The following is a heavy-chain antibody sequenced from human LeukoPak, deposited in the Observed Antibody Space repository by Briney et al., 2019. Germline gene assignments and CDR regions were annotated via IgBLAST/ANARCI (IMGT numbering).Heavy chain of an antibody. V-gene: IGHV4-39*07. CDR1: GASDSTSSFY. D-gene: IGHD3-9*01. CDR2: IYYSGST. Sequence: SETLSLTCSVSGASDSTSSFYWGWIRQPPGKGLEWIANIYYSGSTYYNPSLKSRVTISIDTSKNQFSLMLSSVTAADTAVYYCARVVCTAYSAHDAFDIWGQGTMVTVSS. J-gene: IGHJ3*02. CDR3: ARVVCTAYSAHDAFDI.